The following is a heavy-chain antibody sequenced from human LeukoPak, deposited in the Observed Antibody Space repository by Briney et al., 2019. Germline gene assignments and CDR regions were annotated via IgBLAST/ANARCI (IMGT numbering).Heavy chain of an antibody. Sequence: SETLSLTCAVYGGSFSGHYWSWIRQSPGKGLEWIAEIHYSGATNYNPSLKSRVTISGDTSKNQVFLRMTSVTAADTALYYCARGILFDCYFDSWGQGTLVTVSS. D-gene: IGHD3-9*01. CDR2: IHYSGAT. J-gene: IGHJ4*02. V-gene: IGHV4-34*01. CDR3: ARGILFDCYFDS. CDR1: GGSFSGHY.